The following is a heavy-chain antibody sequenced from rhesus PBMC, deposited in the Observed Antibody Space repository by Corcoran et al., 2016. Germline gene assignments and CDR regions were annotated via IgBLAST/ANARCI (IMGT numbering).Heavy chain of an antibody. CDR1: GGSISDYYY. Sequence: QVQLQESVPGLVKPSETLSLTCAVPGGSISDYYYWTWFRPPPGKGLEWIGNIYGNSASTYYNPSLKSRVTISKDTSKNQFFLKLSSVTAADTAVYYCARRATDWYFDIWGPGTPITISS. V-gene: IGHV4S9*01. CDR3: ARRATDWYFDI. D-gene: IGHD5-36*01. J-gene: IGHJ2*01. CDR2: IYGNSAST.